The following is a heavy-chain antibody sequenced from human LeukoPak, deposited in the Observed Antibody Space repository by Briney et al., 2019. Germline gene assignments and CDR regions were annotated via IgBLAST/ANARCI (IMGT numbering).Heavy chain of an antibody. V-gene: IGHV3-7*01. CDR1: GFTVSNYW. J-gene: IGHJ4*02. CDR2: MKPDGGEK. CDR3: ARDLSGPSVY. D-gene: IGHD2-15*01. Sequence: GRSLRLSCAASGFTVSNYWLSWVRQPPGKALEWVANMKPDGGEKYYVDSVKGRFTISRDSAKNSLYLQMNSLRAEDTAIYYCARDLSGPSVYWGQGTLVTVSS.